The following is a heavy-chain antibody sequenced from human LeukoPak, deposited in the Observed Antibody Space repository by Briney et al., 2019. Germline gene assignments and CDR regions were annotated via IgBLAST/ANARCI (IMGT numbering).Heavy chain of an antibody. J-gene: IGHJ4*02. V-gene: IGHV1-8*01. D-gene: IGHD5-18*01. CDR3: ARVDTAMVTRWDY. Sequence: ASVKVSCKASGYTFTSYDINWVRQATGQGLEWMGWMNPNSGNTGYAQKFQGRVTMTRNTSLSTAYMELSSLRSEDTAVYYCARVDTAMVTRWDYWGQGTLVTVSS. CDR1: GYTFTSYD. CDR2: MNPNSGNT.